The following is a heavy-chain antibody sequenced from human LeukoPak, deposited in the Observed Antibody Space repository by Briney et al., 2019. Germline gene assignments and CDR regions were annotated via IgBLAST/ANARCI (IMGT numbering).Heavy chain of an antibody. CDR2: ISSNGP. CDR1: QFNFDKFG. V-gene: IGHV3-23*01. CDR3: ARRVTDSSGWLFDY. Sequence: GGSLRLSCTTSQFNFDKFGMTWVRQAPGKGLEWVSSISSNGPQYAESVQGRFAISRDKSKNTLYLQMNSLRAEDTAVYYCARRVTDSSGWLFDYWGQGALVTVSS. J-gene: IGHJ4*02. D-gene: IGHD6-25*01.